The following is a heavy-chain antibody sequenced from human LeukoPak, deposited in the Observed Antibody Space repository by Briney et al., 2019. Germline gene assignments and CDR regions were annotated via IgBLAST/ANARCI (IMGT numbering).Heavy chain of an antibody. CDR3: ARGRGITIFGVVIHYNWFDP. D-gene: IGHD3-3*01. CDR2: INHSGST. Sequence: SETLSLTCTVSAGSISSSSHYWSWIRQPQGKGPEWIGEINHSGSTNYNPSLKSRVTISVDTSKNQFSLKLSSVTAADTAVYYCARGRGITIFGVVIHYNWFDPWGQGTLVTVSS. J-gene: IGHJ5*02. CDR1: AGSISSSSHY. V-gene: IGHV4-39*07.